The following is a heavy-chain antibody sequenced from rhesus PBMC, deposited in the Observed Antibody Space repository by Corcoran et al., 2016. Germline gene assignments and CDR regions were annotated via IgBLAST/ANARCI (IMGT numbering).Heavy chain of an antibody. J-gene: IGHJ2*01. CDR2: IYGNNAST. D-gene: IGHD3-28*01. V-gene: IGHV4-73*01. CDR3: ARARDYGSGYELGYFDI. CDR1: GGSISGYYY. Sequence: QVKLQQWGEGLVKPSETLSLTCAVYGGSISGYYYWSWIRQHAGKGLEWSGYIYGNNASTHYNPALKNRVTSSQDTSKTQFSLKLSSVTAADTAVYYCARARDYGSGYELGYFDIWGPGTPITISS.